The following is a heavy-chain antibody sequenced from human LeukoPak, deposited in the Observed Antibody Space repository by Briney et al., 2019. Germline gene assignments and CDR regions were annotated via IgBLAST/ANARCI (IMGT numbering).Heavy chain of an antibody. CDR2: IYYSGST. CDR1: GGSISSYY. Sequence: SETLSLTCTVSGGSISSYYWSWIRQPPGKGLEWIGYIYYSGSTNYNPSLKSRVTISVDTSKNQFSLKLSSVTAADTAVYYCAGEVRMAGIYGMDVWGQGTTVTVSS. D-gene: IGHD2-8*01. J-gene: IGHJ6*02. V-gene: IGHV4-59*12. CDR3: AGEVRMAGIYGMDV.